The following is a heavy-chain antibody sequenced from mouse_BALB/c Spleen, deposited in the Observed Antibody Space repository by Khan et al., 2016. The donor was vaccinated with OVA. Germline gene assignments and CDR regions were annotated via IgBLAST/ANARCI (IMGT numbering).Heavy chain of an antibody. CDR2: ISSSDST. D-gene: IGHD2-14*01. CDR1: GDSITSGY. J-gene: IGHJ2*01. CDR3: ARWNYRYDGYFDY. V-gene: IGHV3-8*02. Sequence: VQLKQSGPSLVKPSQTLSLTCSVTGDSITSGYWNWIRKFPGNKLEYMGYISSSDSTFYNPSLKRRISITRDTSKNQYYLQLNSVTTEDTATYYCARWNYRYDGYFDYWGQGTTHSLL.